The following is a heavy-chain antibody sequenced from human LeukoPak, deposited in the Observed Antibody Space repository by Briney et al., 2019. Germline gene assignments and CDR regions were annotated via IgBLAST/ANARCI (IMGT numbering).Heavy chain of an antibody. CDR1: GYTFTSYY. CDR2: INPIGGST. J-gene: IGHJ1*01. CDR3: ARDEVVVPAAPGRAEYFQH. V-gene: IGHV1-46*01. D-gene: IGHD2-2*01. Sequence: ASVNVSCKASGYTFTSYYMHWVRQAPGQGLEWMGIINPIGGSTSYAEKFQGRVTMTRDTSTSTVYMELSGLRAEDTAVYYCARDEVVVPAAPGRAEYFQHWGQGTLVTVSS.